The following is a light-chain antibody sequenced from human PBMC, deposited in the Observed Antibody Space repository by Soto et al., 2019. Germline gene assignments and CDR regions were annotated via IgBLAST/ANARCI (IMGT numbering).Light chain of an antibody. CDR2: LGS. CDR3: MQALQTPLT. J-gene: IGKJ4*01. CDR1: QSLLHRNGYNY. V-gene: IGKV2-28*01. Sequence: DIVMTQSPLSLPVTPGEPASISCRASQSLLHRNGYNYWYWYLQKPGQSPQLLSYLGSNRASGVPDRLSGSVSGIDFTLKISRVEAEDFGVYYCMQALQTPLTFGGGTKVEIK.